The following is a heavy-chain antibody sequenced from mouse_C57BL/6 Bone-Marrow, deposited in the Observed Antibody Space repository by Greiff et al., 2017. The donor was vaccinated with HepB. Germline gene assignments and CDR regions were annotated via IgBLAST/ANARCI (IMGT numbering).Heavy chain of an antibody. D-gene: IGHD1-1*01. V-gene: IGHV8-12*01. Sequence: QVTLKESGPGILQSSQTLSLTCSFSGFSLSTSGMGVSWIRQPSGKGLEWLAHIYWDDDKRYNPSLKSRNTNSKDTSRNQVFLRITSVDTADTATYYCARSEGLRGFAYWGQGTLVTVSA. J-gene: IGHJ3*01. CDR3: ARSEGLRGFAY. CDR2: IYWDDDK. CDR1: GFSLSTSGMG.